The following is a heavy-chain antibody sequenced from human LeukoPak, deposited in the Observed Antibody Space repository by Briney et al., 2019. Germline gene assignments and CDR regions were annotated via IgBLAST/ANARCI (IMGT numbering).Heavy chain of an antibody. V-gene: IGHV5-51*01. CDR3: ARHPTYGDYGMDYYYGMDV. D-gene: IGHD4-17*01. CDR1: GYSFTSYW. CDR2: IYPGDSDT. J-gene: IGHJ6*02. Sequence: GESLKISCKGSGYSFTSYWIGWVRQMPGKGLEWMGIIYPGDSDTRYSPSFQGQVTISADKSISTAYPQWSSLKASDTTMYYCARHPTYGDYGMDYYYGMDVWGQGTTVTVSS.